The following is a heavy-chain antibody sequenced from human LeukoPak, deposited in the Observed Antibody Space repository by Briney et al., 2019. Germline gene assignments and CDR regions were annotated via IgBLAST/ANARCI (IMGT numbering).Heavy chain of an antibody. CDR3: ARPSVGEGDLSFHDAFNI. Sequence: SETLSLTCTVSGGSISTYYWSCIRQPPGKGLEWIGYIFYSGRTNYNPSLKSRVTISVDTSKNQFSLRLSSVTAADTAVYYCARPSVGEGDLSFHDAFNIWGQRTMVADSS. D-gene: IGHD3-16*02. J-gene: IGHJ3*02. V-gene: IGHV4-59*12. CDR2: IFYSGRT. CDR1: GGSISTYY.